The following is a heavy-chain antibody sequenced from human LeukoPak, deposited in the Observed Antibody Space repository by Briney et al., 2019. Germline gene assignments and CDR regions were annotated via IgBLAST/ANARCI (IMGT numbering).Heavy chain of an antibody. CDR3: AKDFRIGYSAHFDY. CDR2: IYENGGTT. Sequence: GGSLRLSCVGSGFTFRSHAMSWVRQAPEKGLEFVSGIYENGGTTYYADSVKGRFSISRDNSKNTLYLQMASLRGEDTAVYYCAKDFRIGYSAHFDYWGQGALVTVSS. V-gene: IGHV3-23*01. J-gene: IGHJ4*02. CDR1: GFTFRSHA. D-gene: IGHD2-21*01.